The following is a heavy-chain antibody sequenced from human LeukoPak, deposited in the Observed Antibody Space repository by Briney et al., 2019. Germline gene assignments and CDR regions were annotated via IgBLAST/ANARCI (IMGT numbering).Heavy chain of an antibody. V-gene: IGHV1-2*02. CDR3: AREGYSSSWPTYNWFDP. CDR1: GYTFTGYY. J-gene: IGHJ5*02. CDR2: INPNSGGT. D-gene: IGHD6-13*01. Sequence: ASVKFSCKASGYTFTGYYMHWVRQAPGQGLEWMGWINPNSGGTNYAQKFQGRVTMTRDTSISTAYMELSRLRSDDTAVYYCAREGYSSSWPTYNWFDPWGQGTLVTVSS.